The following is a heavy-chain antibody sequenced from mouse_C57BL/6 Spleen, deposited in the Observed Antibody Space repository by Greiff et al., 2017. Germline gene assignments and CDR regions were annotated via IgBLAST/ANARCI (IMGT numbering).Heavy chain of an antibody. Sequence: VQLQQSGAELARPGASVKLSCKASGYTFTSYWMHWVKQRPGQGLEWIGMIHPNSGSTNYNEKFKSKATLTVDKSSSTAYMQLSSLTSEDSAVYYCAREKAMDYWGQGTSVTVSS. J-gene: IGHJ4*01. CDR1: GYTFTSYW. CDR2: IHPNSGST. V-gene: IGHV1-64*01. CDR3: AREKAMDY.